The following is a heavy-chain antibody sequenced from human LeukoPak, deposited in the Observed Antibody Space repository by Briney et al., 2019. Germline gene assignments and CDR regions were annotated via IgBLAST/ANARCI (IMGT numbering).Heavy chain of an antibody. Sequence: GGSLRLSCAASGFAISTYAMAWVRQTPGKGLEWISSLSSGRSPSYSDSLEGRLTMSSDNARNTLYLQMDNLRGEDTAMYYCARQLGYCAAGTCYFDSWGHGTQVTVSS. J-gene: IGHJ4*01. CDR1: GFAISTYA. V-gene: IGHV3-69-1*01. CDR3: ARQLGYCAAGTCYFDS. CDR2: LSSGRSP. D-gene: IGHD2-8*02.